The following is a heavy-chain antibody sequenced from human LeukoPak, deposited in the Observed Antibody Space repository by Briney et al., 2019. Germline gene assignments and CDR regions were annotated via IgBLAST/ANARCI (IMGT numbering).Heavy chain of an antibody. J-gene: IGHJ4*02. CDR2: FKSKTDGGTI. CDR1: GFTFNNAW. CDR3: TTGGYRYGDDY. V-gene: IGHV3-15*07. D-gene: IGHD5-18*01. Sequence: GGSLRLSCAASGFTFNNAWMNWVRQAPGKGLEWIGRFKSKTDGGTIDYAAPVKGRFTISRDDSKNTLYLQMNSLKTEDTAVYYCTTGGYRYGDDYWGQGTLVTVSS.